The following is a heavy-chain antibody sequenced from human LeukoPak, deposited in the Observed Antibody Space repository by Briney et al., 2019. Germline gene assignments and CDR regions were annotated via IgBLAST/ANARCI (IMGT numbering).Heavy chain of an antibody. D-gene: IGHD3-10*01. CDR2: IYYSGST. J-gene: IGHJ6*02. V-gene: IGHV4-59*01. Sequence: PSETLSLTCTVSGGSISSYYWSWIRQPPGKGLEWIGYIYYSGSTNYNPSLKSRVTISVDTSKNQFSLKLSSVTAADTAVYYCARVSHGSGVYGMEVWGQGTTVTVSS. CDR1: GGSISSYY. CDR3: ARVSHGSGVYGMEV.